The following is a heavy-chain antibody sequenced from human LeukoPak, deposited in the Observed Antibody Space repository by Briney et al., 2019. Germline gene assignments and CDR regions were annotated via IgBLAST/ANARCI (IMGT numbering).Heavy chain of an antibody. Sequence: PGGSLRLSCAASGFTFSSYGMSWVRQAPGKGLEWVSAISGSGGSIYYADSVKGRFTISRDNAKNSLYLQMNSLRAEDTAVYYCARSTYIFCGGDCRYFDYWGQGALVTVSS. D-gene: IGHD2-21*02. CDR1: GFTFSSYG. J-gene: IGHJ4*02. CDR2: ISGSGGSI. CDR3: ARSTYIFCGGDCRYFDY. V-gene: IGHV3-23*01.